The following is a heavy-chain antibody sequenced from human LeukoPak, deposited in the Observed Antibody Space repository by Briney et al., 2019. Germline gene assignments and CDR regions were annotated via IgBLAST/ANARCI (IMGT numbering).Heavy chain of an antibody. D-gene: IGHD1-26*01. CDR1: GFTVSSNY. Sequence: GGSLRLSCAASGFTVSSNYMSWVRQAPGKGLQWVSVIYRGGSTYYADSVKGRFAISRDNSKNTLYLQMNSLRAEDTAVYYCAKDKGWGYSTYDYYGMDVWGQGTTVTVSS. CDR2: IYRGGST. V-gene: IGHV3-53*01. J-gene: IGHJ6*02. CDR3: AKDKGWGYSTYDYYGMDV.